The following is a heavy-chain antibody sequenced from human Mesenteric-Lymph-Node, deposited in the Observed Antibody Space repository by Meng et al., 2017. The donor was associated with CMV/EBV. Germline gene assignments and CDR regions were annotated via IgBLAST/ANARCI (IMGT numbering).Heavy chain of an antibody. D-gene: IGHD4-17*01. V-gene: IGHV1-69*02. J-gene: IGHJ6*02. CDR2: IIPILGIA. CDR3: ARITGMTTVNHGYYYGMDV. Sequence: SVQVSCKASGGTFSSYTISWVRQGPGQGLEWMGRIIPILGIANYAQKFQGRVTITADKSTSTAYMELSSLRSDDTAVYYCARITGMTTVNHGYYYGMDVWGQGTTVTVSS. CDR1: GGTFSSYT.